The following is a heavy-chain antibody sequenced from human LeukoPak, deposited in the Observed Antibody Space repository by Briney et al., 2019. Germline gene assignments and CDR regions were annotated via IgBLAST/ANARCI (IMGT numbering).Heavy chain of an antibody. CDR1: GGSINSDSYY. J-gene: IGHJ4*02. D-gene: IGHD6-6*01. CDR2: IYTSGST. CDR3: AIEYSSSSSFDY. V-gene: IGHV4-61*02. Sequence: KASQTLSLTCTVSGGSINSDSYYWSWIRQPAGKGLEWIGRIYTSGSTNYNPSLKSRVTISVDTSKNQFSLKLSSVTAADTAVYYCAIEYSSSSSFDYWGQGTLVTVSS.